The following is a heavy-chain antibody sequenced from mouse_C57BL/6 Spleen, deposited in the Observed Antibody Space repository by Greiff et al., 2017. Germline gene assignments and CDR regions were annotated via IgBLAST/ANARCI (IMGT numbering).Heavy chain of an antibody. D-gene: IGHD2-3*01. CDR3: AKNDGYYYAMDY. J-gene: IGHJ4*01. V-gene: IGHV2-5*01. Sequence: QVQLQQSGPGLVQPSQSLSITCTVSGFSLTSYGVHWVRQSPGKGLEWLGVIWRGGSTDYNAAFMSRLSITKDNSKSQVFFKMNSQQADDTAIYYCAKNDGYYYAMDYWGQGTSVTVSS. CDR1: GFSLTSYG. CDR2: IWRGGST.